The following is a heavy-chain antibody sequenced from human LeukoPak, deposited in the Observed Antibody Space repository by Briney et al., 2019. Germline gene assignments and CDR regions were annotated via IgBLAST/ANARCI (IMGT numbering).Heavy chain of an antibody. CDR2: IRGDGTST. Sequence: GESLRLSCTDSRFNFERYDMSWVRQAPGKGLEWVSAIRGDGTSTYYADFVKGRFTISRDNSKNTVYLQMNSLRAEDTAFYYCAKSGCGDDCNPSHHFIESWGQGTLVTVSS. V-gene: IGHV3-23*01. D-gene: IGHD2-21*02. CDR1: RFNFERYD. CDR3: AKSGCGDDCNPSHHFIES. J-gene: IGHJ4*02.